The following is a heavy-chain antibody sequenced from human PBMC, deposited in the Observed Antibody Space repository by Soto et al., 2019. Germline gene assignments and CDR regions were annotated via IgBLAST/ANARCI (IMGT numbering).Heavy chain of an antibody. CDR1: GFTFSSNW. V-gene: IGHV3-74*01. J-gene: IGHJ5*02. CDR2: INSDGTTT. CDR3: ATVGTGSYNWFDP. D-gene: IGHD3-10*01. Sequence: EVQLVESGGGLVQPGGSLRLSCAASGFTFSSNWMHWVRQAPGKGLVWVARINSDGTTTTYADPVKGRFTISRDNAKNTVYLQMNSLRVEDTAVYYCATVGTGSYNWFDPWGRGTLVTVPS.